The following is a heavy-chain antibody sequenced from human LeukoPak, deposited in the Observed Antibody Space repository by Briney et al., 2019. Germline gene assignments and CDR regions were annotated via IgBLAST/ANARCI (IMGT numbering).Heavy chain of an antibody. Sequence: ASVKVSCKASGYTFTGYYMHWVRQAPGQGLEWMGWINPNSGGTNYAQKFQGRVTMTRDTSISTAYMELSRLRSDDTAVYYCARGNLERGYYDSSGYLGFDYWGQGTLVTVSS. CDR3: ARGNLERGYYDSSGYLGFDY. J-gene: IGHJ4*02. V-gene: IGHV1-2*02. D-gene: IGHD3-22*01. CDR1: GYTFTGYY. CDR2: INPNSGGT.